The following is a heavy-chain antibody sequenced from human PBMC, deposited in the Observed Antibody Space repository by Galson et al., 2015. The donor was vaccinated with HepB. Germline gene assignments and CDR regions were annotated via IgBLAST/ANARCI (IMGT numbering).Heavy chain of an antibody. CDR1: GYTFTSYD. V-gene: IGHV1-8*01. CDR2: MNPNSGNT. Sequence: SVKVSCKASGYTFTSYDINWVRQATGQGLEWMGWMNPNSGNTGYAQKFQGRVTMTRNTSISTAYMELSSLRSEDTAVYYCARGQGSSSWYSFYYYYYMDVWGKGTTVTVSS. J-gene: IGHJ6*03. CDR3: ARGQGSSSWYSFYYYYYMDV. D-gene: IGHD6-13*01.